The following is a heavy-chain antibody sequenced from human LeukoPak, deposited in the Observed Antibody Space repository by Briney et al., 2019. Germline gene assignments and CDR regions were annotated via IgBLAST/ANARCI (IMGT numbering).Heavy chain of an antibody. CDR3: AELGITMIGGV. CDR2: ISSSGSTI. Sequence: GGSLRLSCAASGLTFSSYEMIWVRQAPGKGLEWVSYISSSGSTIYYADSVKGVFTSSRDTAKNSLYLQMNSLRAEDTAVYYCAELGITMIGGVWGKGTTVTISS. J-gene: IGHJ6*04. CDR1: GLTFSSYE. V-gene: IGHV3-48*03. D-gene: IGHD3-10*02.